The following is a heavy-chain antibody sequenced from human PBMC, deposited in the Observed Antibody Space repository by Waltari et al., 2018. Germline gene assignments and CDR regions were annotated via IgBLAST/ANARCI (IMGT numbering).Heavy chain of an antibody. CDR3: ARGAVYYYDSSGYYGMEYYGMDV. V-gene: IGHV1-8*01. Sequence: NWVRQATGQGLEWMGWMNPNSGNTGYAQKFQGRVTMTRNTSISTAYMELSSLRSEDTAVYYCARGAVYYYDSSGYYGMEYYGMDVWGQGTTVTVSS. CDR2: MNPNSGNT. D-gene: IGHD3-22*01. J-gene: IGHJ6*02.